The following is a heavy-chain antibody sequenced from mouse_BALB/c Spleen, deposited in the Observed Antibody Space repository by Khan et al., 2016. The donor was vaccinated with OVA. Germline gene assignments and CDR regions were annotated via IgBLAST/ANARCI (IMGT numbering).Heavy chain of an antibody. Sequence: VQLQQSGAELARPGASVKMSCKASGYTFTSYTMHWVKQGPGQGLEWIGYINPSSGYTNYNQKFKDKATLTADKSSSTAYMQLSSLTSEDSAVYYCARGDEVRRKYYFDYWGQGTTLTVSS. CDR3: ARGDEVRRKYYFDY. V-gene: IGHV1-4*01. J-gene: IGHJ2*01. CDR1: GYTFTSYT. CDR2: INPSSGYT. D-gene: IGHD2-14*01.